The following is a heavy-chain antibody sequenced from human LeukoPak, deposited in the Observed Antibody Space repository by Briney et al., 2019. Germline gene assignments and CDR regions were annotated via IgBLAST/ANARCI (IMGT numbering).Heavy chain of an antibody. CDR3: ASLAVAGTGFDY. CDR1: GFTFSSYG. J-gene: IGHJ4*02. V-gene: IGHV3-30*03. CDR2: ISYDGSNK. Sequence: PGGSLRLSCAASGFTFSSYGMHWVRQAPGKGLEWVAVISYDGSNKYYADSVKGRFTISRDNSKNTLYLQMNSLGAEDTAVYYCASLAVAGTGFDYWGQGTLVTVSS. D-gene: IGHD6-19*01.